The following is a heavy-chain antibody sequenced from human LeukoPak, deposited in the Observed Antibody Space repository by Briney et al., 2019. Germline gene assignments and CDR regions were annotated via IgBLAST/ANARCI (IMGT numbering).Heavy chain of an antibody. J-gene: IGHJ4*02. V-gene: IGHV1-2*02. CDR2: TSPKGAGA. Sequence: ASVKVSCKASGYTFTDYYIHWVRQAPGQGLEWMGWTSPKGAGAMSAQKFQGRITITGDTSTSTVYMELDRLTFDDTAVYYCARDNYGILDYWGQGTLVTVSS. CDR1: GYTFTDYY. D-gene: IGHD4-17*01. CDR3: ARDNYGILDY.